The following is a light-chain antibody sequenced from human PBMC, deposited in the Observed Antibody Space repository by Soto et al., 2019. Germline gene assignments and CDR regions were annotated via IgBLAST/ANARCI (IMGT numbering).Light chain of an antibody. V-gene: IGKV1-6*01. J-gene: IGKJ1*01. CDR1: QAIRKA. Sequence: AIQLTQSPSSLSASVGDRVAITCRASQAIRKAFGWYQQKPGRVPKLLIYAASTLQSGVPSRFSGSGSGPDFTLTISSLQHEDFATYYCLLDFNYFWAFGQGTKVDIK. CDR3: LLDFNYFWA. CDR2: AAS.